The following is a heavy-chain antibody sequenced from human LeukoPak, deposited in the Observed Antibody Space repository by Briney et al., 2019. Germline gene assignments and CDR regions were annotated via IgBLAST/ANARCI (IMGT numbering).Heavy chain of an antibody. CDR2: IYHSGST. CDR1: GGSISSGGYS. CDR3: ARTDYYDSSGYAFDI. Sequence: SETLYLTCAVSGGSISSGGYSWSWIRQPPGKGLEWIGYIYHSGSTYYNPSLKSRVTISVDRSKNQFSLKLSSVTAADTAVYYCARTDYYDSSGYAFDIWGQGTMVTVSS. J-gene: IGHJ3*02. V-gene: IGHV4-30-2*01. D-gene: IGHD3-22*01.